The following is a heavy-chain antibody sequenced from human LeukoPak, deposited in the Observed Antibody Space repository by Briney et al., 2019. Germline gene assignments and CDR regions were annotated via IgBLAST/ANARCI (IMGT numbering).Heavy chain of an antibody. Sequence: SETLALTCTVSGGSISSYYWSWIRQHPGKGLQWLGYIDYSGTTNYNPSLKSRVTISVDTSKNQFSLKLSSVTAADTAVYYCARDGYYDSSGYRNWFDPWGQGTLVTVSS. J-gene: IGHJ5*02. V-gene: IGHV4-59*01. D-gene: IGHD3-22*01. CDR2: IDYSGTT. CDR1: GGSISSYY. CDR3: ARDGYYDSSGYRNWFDP.